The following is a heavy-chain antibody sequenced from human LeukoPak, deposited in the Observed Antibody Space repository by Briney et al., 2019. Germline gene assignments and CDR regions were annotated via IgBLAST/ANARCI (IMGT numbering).Heavy chain of an antibody. V-gene: IGHV3-74*01. D-gene: IGHD6-6*01. Sequence: GGSLRLSCAASLFTFSSYNMHWARQLPGKGLVWVSRISPTGSTTSYADSVKGRFTVSRDNAKNTLYLQVNNLRAEDRAVYYCARGPNSNWSGLDFWGQGTLLTVSS. CDR1: LFTFSSYN. CDR3: ARGPNSNWSGLDF. J-gene: IGHJ4*02. CDR2: ISPTGSTT.